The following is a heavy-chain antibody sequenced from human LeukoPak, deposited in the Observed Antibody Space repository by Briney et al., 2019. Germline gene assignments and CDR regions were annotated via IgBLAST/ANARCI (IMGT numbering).Heavy chain of an antibody. Sequence: GASVKVSCKASGYTFTSYDINWVRQATGQGLEWMGWMNPNSGNTGYAQKFQGRVTMTRNTSISTAYMELSSLRSEDTAVYYCATTKSRVIVVVEGWFDPWGQGTLVTVSS. CDR3: ATTKSRVIVVVEGWFDP. D-gene: IGHD2-15*01. CDR1: GYTFTSYD. J-gene: IGHJ5*02. V-gene: IGHV1-8*01. CDR2: MNPNSGNT.